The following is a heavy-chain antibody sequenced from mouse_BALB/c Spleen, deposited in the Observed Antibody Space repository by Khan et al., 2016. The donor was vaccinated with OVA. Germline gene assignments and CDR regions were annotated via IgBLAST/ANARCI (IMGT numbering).Heavy chain of an antibody. CDR3: ARGYDFFAY. V-gene: IGHV1-26*01. J-gene: IGHJ3*01. D-gene: IGHD2-14*01. CDR1: GYSFTLYY. Sequence: VQLQQPGPDLVKPGASVKISCKASGYSFTLYYMTWVKQSHGKSLEWIGRVNPNTGGSDYNQEFKGTAILTVDKSSNTAYMELHSLTSEDSAVYYCARGYDFFAYWGQGTLVTGSA. CDR2: VNPNTGGS.